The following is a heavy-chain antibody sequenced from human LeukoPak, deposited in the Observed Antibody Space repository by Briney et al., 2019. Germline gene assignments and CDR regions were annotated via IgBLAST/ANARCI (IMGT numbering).Heavy chain of an antibody. J-gene: IGHJ3*02. Sequence: GASVTVSCKASGYTFTSYGINWVQQAPGQGLEWMGWISAYNGNTNYTQKLQGRVTMTTDTSTSTAYMELRSLRSDDTAVYYCASLKNYYDSSGYLVTDAFDIWGQGTMVTVSS. V-gene: IGHV1-18*01. CDR1: GYTFTSYG. CDR2: ISAYNGNT. CDR3: ASLKNYYDSSGYLVTDAFDI. D-gene: IGHD3-22*01.